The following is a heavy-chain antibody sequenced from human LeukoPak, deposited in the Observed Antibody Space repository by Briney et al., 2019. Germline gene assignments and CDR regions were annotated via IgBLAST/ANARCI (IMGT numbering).Heavy chain of an antibody. Sequence: GGCLRVSCAASGRTFDDYAMRWVREAPGGGGGWVSGIIWNSGSRGYADSVKGRFTISRDNAKNSLFLQMNSLRAEDTALYYCAKAPGWELKPYFQHWGQGTLVTVSS. CDR1: GRTFDDYA. CDR3: AKAPGWELKPYFQH. D-gene: IGHD1-26*01. J-gene: IGHJ1*01. CDR2: IIWNSGSR. V-gene: IGHV3-9*01.